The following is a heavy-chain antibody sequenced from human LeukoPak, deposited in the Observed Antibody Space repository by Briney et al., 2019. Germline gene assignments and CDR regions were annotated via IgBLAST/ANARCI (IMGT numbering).Heavy chain of an antibody. V-gene: IGHV3-30*18. Sequence: GGSLILSCVASGFTFSSYGMHWVRQAPGKGLEWVAVISYDGSNKYYADSVKGRFTISRDNSKNTLYLQMNSLRAEDTAVYYCAKDTLRNRLKPALDYWGQGTLVTVSS. CDR1: GFTFSSYG. D-gene: IGHD3-16*02. CDR2: ISYDGSNK. CDR3: AKDTLRNRLKPALDY. J-gene: IGHJ4*02.